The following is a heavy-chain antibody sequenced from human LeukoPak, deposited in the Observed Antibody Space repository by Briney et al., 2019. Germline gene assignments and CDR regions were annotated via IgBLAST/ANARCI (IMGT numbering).Heavy chain of an antibody. J-gene: IGHJ4*02. CDR3: ASGGMGARKYYSDPFHY. CDR2: LYSVGST. Sequence: GGSLRLTCAASGFTVSSNYMSWVRQAPGKGLEWVSILYSVGSTYYADSVRGRFTISRDSSKNTVCLQMNSLRVEDTAVYYCASGGMGARKYYSDPFHYWGQGTLVTVSS. V-gene: IGHV3-53*01. D-gene: IGHD3-16*01. CDR1: GFTVSSNY.